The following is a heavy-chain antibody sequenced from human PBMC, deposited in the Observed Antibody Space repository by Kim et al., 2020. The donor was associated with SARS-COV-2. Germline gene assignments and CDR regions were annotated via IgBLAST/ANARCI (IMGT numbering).Heavy chain of an antibody. V-gene: IGHV1-69*13. CDR3: ARRTEQQLPPYHYYGMDV. D-gene: IGHD6-13*01. CDR2: IIPIFGTA. J-gene: IGHJ6*02. CDR1: GGTFSSYA. Sequence: SVKVSCKASGGTFSSYAISWVRQAPGQGLEWMGGIIPIFGTANYAQKFQGRVTITADESTSTAYMELSSLRSEDTAVYYCARRTEQQLPPYHYYGMDVWGQGTTVTVSS.